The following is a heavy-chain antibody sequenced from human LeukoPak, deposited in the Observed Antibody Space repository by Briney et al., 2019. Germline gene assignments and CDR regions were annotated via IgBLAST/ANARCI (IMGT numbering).Heavy chain of an antibody. J-gene: IGHJ3*02. Sequence: GASVKVSCTVSGYTLTELSMHWVRQAPGKGLEWMGGFDPEDGETIYVQKFQGRVTMTEDTSTDTAYMGLSSLRSEDTAVYYCATDLGPIFGVTSDLDIWGQGTMVTVSS. CDR3: ATDLGPIFGVTSDLDI. V-gene: IGHV1-24*01. CDR1: GYTLTELS. D-gene: IGHD3-3*01. CDR2: FDPEDGET.